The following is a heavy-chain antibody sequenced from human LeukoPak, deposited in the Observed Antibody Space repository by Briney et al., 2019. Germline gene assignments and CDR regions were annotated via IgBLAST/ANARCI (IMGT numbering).Heavy chain of an antibody. Sequence: GGSLRLSCAASGFTFSNYAMTWVRQAPGKGLEWVSAISGSGDTSDYADSVRGRFTISRDNSKNTLYLQMNSLRAEDTAVYYCARDLIAAAGTGYYYYYMDVWGKGTTVTVSS. CDR3: ARDLIAAAGTGYYYYYMDV. D-gene: IGHD6-13*01. CDR2: ISGSGDTS. J-gene: IGHJ6*03. V-gene: IGHV3-23*01. CDR1: GFTFSNYA.